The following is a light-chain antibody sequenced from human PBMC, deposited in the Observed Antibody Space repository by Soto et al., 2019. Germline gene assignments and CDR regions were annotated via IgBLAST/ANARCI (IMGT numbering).Light chain of an antibody. Sequence: SQSPASVSAHVGDTVTINCRASQTVSSYLNWYQQKVGQAPRLLIYFISRLQTGVPSRFSGSGSGRDFTLTITSPQPEDSATYYCQQTYSRPITFGQGRRLEV. J-gene: IGKJ5*01. CDR3: QQTYSRPIT. CDR2: FIS. CDR1: QTVSSY. V-gene: IGKV1-39*01.